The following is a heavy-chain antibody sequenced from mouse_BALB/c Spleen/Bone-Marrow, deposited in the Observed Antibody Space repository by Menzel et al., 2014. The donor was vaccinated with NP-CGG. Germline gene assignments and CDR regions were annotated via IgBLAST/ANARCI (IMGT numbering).Heavy chain of an antibody. J-gene: IGHJ3*01. Sequence: EVQLVESGGGLVQPGGSMKLSCVASGFTFSNYWINWVRQSPEKGLEWVAEIRLKSHNYATRYAESVKGRFTISRDDSKSSVYLQMNNLRAEDTGIYYCNTGFAYWGQGTLVTVSA. CDR1: GFTFSNYW. CDR2: IRLKSHNYAT. V-gene: IGHV6-6*02. CDR3: NTGFAY.